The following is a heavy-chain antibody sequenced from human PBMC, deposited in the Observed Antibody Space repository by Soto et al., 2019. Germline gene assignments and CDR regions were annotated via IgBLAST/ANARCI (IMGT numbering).Heavy chain of an antibody. V-gene: IGHV1-69*06. CDR3: ARVGWRYSNSYWFDP. J-gene: IGHJ5*02. D-gene: IGHD4-4*01. CDR1: GGTFSSYA. Sequence: GASVKVSCKASGGTFSSYAISWVRQAPGQGLEWMGGIIPIFGTANYAQKFQGRVTITADKSTSTAYMELSSLRSEDTAVYYCARVGWRYSNSYWFDPWGQGTLVTVSS. CDR2: IIPIFGTA.